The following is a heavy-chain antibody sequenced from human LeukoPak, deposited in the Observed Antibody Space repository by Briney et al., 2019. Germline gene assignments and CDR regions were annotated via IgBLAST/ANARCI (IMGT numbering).Heavy chain of an antibody. Sequence: AASVKVSCKASGYTFTSYGTSWVRQAPGQGLEWMGWISAYNGNTNYAQKLQGRVTMTTDTSTSTAYMELRSLRSDDTAVYYCAREYCSSTGCYLETPDNWFDPWGQGTLVTVSS. CDR1: GYTFTSYG. V-gene: IGHV1-18*01. J-gene: IGHJ5*02. D-gene: IGHD2-2*01. CDR3: AREYCSSTGCYLETPDNWFDP. CDR2: ISAYNGNT.